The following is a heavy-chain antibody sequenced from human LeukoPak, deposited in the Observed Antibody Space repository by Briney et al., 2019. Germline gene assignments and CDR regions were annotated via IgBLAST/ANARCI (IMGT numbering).Heavy chain of an antibody. D-gene: IGHD2-2*01. Sequence: SETLSLTCAVYGGSFSGYYWSWIRQPPGKGLEWIGEINHSGSTNYNPSLKSRVTISVDTSKNQFSLKLSSVTAADTAVYYCARHTTYCSSTSCYYYYYYMDVWGKGTTVTVSS. J-gene: IGHJ6*03. CDR3: ARHTTYCSSTSCYYYYYYMDV. CDR1: GGSFSGYY. V-gene: IGHV4-34*01. CDR2: INHSGST.